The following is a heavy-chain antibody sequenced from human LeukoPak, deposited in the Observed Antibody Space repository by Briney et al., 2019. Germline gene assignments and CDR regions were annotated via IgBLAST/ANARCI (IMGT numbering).Heavy chain of an antibody. Sequence: GSLRLSCAASGFTVSGTHMSWIRQPPGKGLEWIGYIYYSGSTNYNPSLRSRATISIDTSMNQYSLRLTSVTAADTAVYYCARLHADTSLTPYYYYIYVWGKGTTVTVSS. CDR2: IYYSGST. J-gene: IGHJ6*03. CDR3: ARLHADTSLTPYYYYIYV. V-gene: IGHV4-59*08. CDR1: GFTVSGTH. D-gene: IGHD5-18*01.